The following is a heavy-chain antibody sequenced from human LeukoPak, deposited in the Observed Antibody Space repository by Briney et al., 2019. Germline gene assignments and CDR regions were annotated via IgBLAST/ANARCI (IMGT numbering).Heavy chain of an antibody. CDR3: ARGPNYYDSSGLGY. V-gene: IGHV4-59*01. D-gene: IGHD3-22*01. CDR1: GSSIASDYY. J-gene: IGHJ4*02. CDR2: IYYSGST. Sequence: PSETLSLTCGVSGSSIASDYYWSWIRQPPGKGLEWIGYIYYSGSTNYNPSLKSRVTISVDTSKNQFSLKLSSVTAADTAVYYCARGPNYYDSSGLGYWGQGTLVTVSS.